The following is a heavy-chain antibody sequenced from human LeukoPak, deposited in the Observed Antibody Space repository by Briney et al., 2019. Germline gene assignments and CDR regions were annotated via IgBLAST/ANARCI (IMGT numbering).Heavy chain of an antibody. D-gene: IGHD3-9*01. CDR1: GASVRCSDSN. CDR2: VYYSGST. J-gene: IGHJ4*02. CDR3: TRLSKGRYFDYIFDY. Sequence: PSETLSLTCTVSGASVRCSDSNWGWVRQPPGKGLEWIGNVYYSGSTAYNPSLKSRVTMSVDTSKNQFSLKMTSVTAADTAVYYCTRLSKGRYFDYIFDYWGQGTLVTVSS. V-gene: IGHV4-39*01.